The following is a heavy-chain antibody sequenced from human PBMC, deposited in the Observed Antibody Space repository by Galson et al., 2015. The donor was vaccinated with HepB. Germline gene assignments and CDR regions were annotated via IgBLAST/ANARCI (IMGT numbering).Heavy chain of an antibody. V-gene: IGHV3-21*01. CDR2: ISSSSSYI. J-gene: IGHJ4*02. D-gene: IGHD2-2*01. CDR1: GFTFSTYT. CDR3: ARDRYCSSTICYAFDY. Sequence: SLRLSCAASGFTFSTYTMDWVRQAPGKGLEWVSSISSSSSYIYYADSVKGRFTISRDNAKKSLYLQMNNLRAEDTAVYYCARDRYCSSTICYAFDYWGQGTLVTVSS.